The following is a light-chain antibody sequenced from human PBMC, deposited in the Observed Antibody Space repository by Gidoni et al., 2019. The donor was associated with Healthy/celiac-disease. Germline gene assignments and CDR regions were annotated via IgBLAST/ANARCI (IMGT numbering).Light chain of an antibody. CDR2: AAS. V-gene: IGKV1-39*01. Sequence: DIQMTQSPSSLSASVGDRVTITCRASQSISSYLNWYQQKPGKAPKLLLYAASSLQSGVPSRFSGSGSGTDFTLTISSLQPEDFATYYCQQSYGTPQTFGQGTKVEIK. CDR3: QQSYGTPQT. J-gene: IGKJ1*01. CDR1: QSISSY.